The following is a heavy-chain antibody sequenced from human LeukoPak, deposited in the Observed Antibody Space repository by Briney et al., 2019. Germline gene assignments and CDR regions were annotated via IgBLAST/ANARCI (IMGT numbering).Heavy chain of an antibody. J-gene: IGHJ6*03. CDR3: AKDKYNFWSGSNYYYMDV. D-gene: IGHD3-3*01. CDR1: GFTFSSYG. Sequence: GGSLRLSCAASGFTFSSYGMHWVRQAPGKGLEWVAFIRYDGSNKYYADSVKGRFTISRDNSKNTLYLQMNSLRAEDTAVYYCAKDKYNFWSGSNYYYMDVWGKGTTVTVSS. V-gene: IGHV3-30*02. CDR2: IRYDGSNK.